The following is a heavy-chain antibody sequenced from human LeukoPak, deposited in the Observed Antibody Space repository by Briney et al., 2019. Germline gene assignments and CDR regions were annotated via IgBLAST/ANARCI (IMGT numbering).Heavy chain of an antibody. Sequence: ASVKVSCKASGYTFTSYYMHWVRQAPGQGLEWMGIINPSGGSTSYAQKFQGRVTMTRDTSTSTAYMELRSLRSDDTAVYYCAKALKYYYYYGMDVWGQGTTVTVSS. CDR2: INPSGGST. J-gene: IGHJ6*02. CDR3: AKALKYYYYYGMDV. CDR1: GYTFTSYY. V-gene: IGHV1-46*01.